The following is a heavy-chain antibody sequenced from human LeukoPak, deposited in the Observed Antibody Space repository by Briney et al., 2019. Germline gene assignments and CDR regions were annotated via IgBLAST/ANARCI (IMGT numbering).Heavy chain of an antibody. Sequence: GGSLRLSCAASGFTFSSYWMHWVRQAPGKGLVWVSRITNDGSSTSYADSVKGRFTISRDNAKNTLYLQMNSLRVEDTAVYYCAIGINPGAFDIWGQGTMVTVSS. J-gene: IGHJ3*02. CDR3: AIGINPGAFDI. CDR2: ITNDGSST. V-gene: IGHV3-74*01. CDR1: GFTFSSYW. D-gene: IGHD3-10*01.